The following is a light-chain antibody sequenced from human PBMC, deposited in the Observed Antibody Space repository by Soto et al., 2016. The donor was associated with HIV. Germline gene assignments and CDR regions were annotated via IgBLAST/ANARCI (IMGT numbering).Light chain of an antibody. CDR1: ALPKQY. V-gene: IGLV3-25*03. CDR2: KDT. CDR3: QSSDSSGTYNVV. Sequence: SYELTQPPSVSVSPGQTARITCSGDALPKQYVYWYQQKSGQVPVLVIYKDTKGTSGISERFSGSSSGTTATLTISAVQAEDEADYYCQSSDSSGTYNVVFGGGTKLTV. J-gene: IGLJ2*01.